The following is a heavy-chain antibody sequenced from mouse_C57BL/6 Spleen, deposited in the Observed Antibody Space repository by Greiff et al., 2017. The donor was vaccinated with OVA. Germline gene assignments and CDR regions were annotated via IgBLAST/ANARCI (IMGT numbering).Heavy chain of an antibody. J-gene: IGHJ2*01. CDR1: GYSITSGYY. CDR2: ISYDGSN. V-gene: IGHV3-6*01. CDR3: ASRQLRLQDYFDY. Sequence: EVQLQQSGPGLVKPSQSLSLTCSVTGYSITSGYYWNWIRQFPGNKLEWMGYISYDGSNNYNPSLKNRISITRDTSTNQFFLKLNSVTTEDTATYYCASRQLRLQDYFDYWGQGTTLTVSS. D-gene: IGHD3-2*02.